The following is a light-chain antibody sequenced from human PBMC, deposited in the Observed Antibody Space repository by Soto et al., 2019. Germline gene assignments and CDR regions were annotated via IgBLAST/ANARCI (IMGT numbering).Light chain of an antibody. CDR3: QLYGTLPLT. V-gene: IGKV3-20*01. J-gene: IGKJ4*01. CDR1: QSVRSNY. Sequence: EIVLTQSPGTLSLSPGERATLSCRASQSVRSNYLAWYQQKPGQAPRPLIYGASSRATGIPDRFSGTGSGTDFTLTISRLEPEDFAVYYCQLYGTLPLTFGGGTKVDIK. CDR2: GAS.